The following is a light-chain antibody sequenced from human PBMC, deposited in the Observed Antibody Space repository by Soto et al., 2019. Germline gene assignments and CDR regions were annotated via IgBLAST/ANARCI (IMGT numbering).Light chain of an antibody. Sequence: QSVLTQPPSVSGAPGQRVTISCTGSSSNIGAGYDVHWYQQLPGTAPKLVIYGNRNRPSGVPDRFSGSKSGTSASLAITGLQAEDEADYYCSSFAGSPVVFGGGTKLTVL. J-gene: IGLJ2*01. CDR1: SSNIGAGYD. V-gene: IGLV1-40*01. CDR2: GNR. CDR3: SSFAGSPVV.